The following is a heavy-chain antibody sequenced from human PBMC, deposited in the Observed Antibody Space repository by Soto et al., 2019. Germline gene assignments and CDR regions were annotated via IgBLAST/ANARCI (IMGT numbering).Heavy chain of an antibody. CDR2: INSVNDHT. D-gene: IGHD1-7*01. CDR3: ARTILGGTTDY. J-gene: IGHJ4*02. V-gene: IGHV1-3*05. Sequence: QVHLVQSGAEEKNPGASVKVSCKASGYSFSTHAMHWVRQAPGQGLEWVGWINSVNDHTIYSEKFQGRLTITSDTAATTAYVELSSLTSEDTAIYYCARTILGGTTDYWGQGTLVTVSS. CDR1: GYSFSTHA.